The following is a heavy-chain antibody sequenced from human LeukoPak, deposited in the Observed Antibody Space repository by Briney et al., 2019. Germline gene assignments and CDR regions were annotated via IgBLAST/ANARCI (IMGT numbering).Heavy chain of an antibody. V-gene: IGHV1-18*01. Sequence: ASGTLSCKASGYTFSSYDITWVRQAPGQGLEWMGWITPYNGNTDYAQKVQGRVTMTADTSTSSAYMELRSLISDDTAVYYCARVNSAANFLDYWGQGTLVTVSS. D-gene: IGHD2-15*01. CDR1: GYTFSSYD. CDR3: ARVNSAANFLDY. CDR2: ITPYNGNT. J-gene: IGHJ4*02.